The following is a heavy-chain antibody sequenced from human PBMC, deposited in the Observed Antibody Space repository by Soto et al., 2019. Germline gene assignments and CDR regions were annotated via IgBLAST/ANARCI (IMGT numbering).Heavy chain of an antibody. CDR3: ARALASRVVIGFDF. CDR1: GFTVSPNY. Sequence: EVQLVESGGGLVQPGGSLRLSCAASGFTVSPNYMSWVRQAPGTGLLWVSLINSGGGTNYADSVKGRFIISRDNSKSMLYLQMTRLRAEDPAGYYCARALASRVVIGFDFWGQATLFTVSS. D-gene: IGHD3-3*01. J-gene: IGHJ4*02. V-gene: IGHV3-66*01. CDR2: INSGGGT.